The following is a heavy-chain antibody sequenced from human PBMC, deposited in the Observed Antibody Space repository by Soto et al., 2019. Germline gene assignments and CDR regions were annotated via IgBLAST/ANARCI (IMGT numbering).Heavy chain of an antibody. CDR2: IRSKAYGGTT. V-gene: IGHV3-49*03. J-gene: IGHJ6*03. Sequence: GGSLRLSCTASGFTFGDYAMSWFRQAPGKGLEWVGFIRSKAYGGTTEYAASVKGRFTISRDDSKSIAYLQMNSLKTEDTAVYYCTRAPHDYGDHGGNYYYYMDVWGKGTTVTVSS. CDR3: TRAPHDYGDHGGNYYYYMDV. CDR1: GFTFGDYA. D-gene: IGHD4-17*01.